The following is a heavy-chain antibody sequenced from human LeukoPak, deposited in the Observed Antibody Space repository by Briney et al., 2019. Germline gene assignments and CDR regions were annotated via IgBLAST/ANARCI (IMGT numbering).Heavy chain of an antibody. J-gene: IGHJ6*02. CDR3: ARDRPTYYDFWSGYYTGIEHGMDV. CDR2: ISSSSSTI. Sequence: GGSLRLSCAASVFTFSSYSMNWVRQAPGKGLEWVSYISSSSSTIYYADSVKGRFTISRDNAKNSLYLQMNSLRAEDTAVYYCARDRPTYYDFWSGYYTGIEHGMDVWGQGTTVTVSS. V-gene: IGHV3-48*01. CDR1: VFTFSSYS. D-gene: IGHD3-3*01.